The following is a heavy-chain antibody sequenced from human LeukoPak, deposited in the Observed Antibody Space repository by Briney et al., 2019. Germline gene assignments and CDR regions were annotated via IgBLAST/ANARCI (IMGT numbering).Heavy chain of an antibody. CDR2: ISYDGSNK. V-gene: IGHV3-30*04. CDR3: ARDSGEYQLLNNWLDP. Sequence: GRSLTLSCAASGFTFSSYAMHWVRQVPGKGLEWVAVISYDGSNKYYADSVNGRFTISRDNSKNTLYLQMNSLGAEDTAVYYCARDSGEYQLLNNWLDPWGQVTLVTVSS. D-gene: IGHD2-2*01. CDR1: GFTFSSYA. J-gene: IGHJ5*02.